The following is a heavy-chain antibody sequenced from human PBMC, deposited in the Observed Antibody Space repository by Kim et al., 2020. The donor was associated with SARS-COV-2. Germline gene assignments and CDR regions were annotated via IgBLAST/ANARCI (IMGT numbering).Heavy chain of an antibody. D-gene: IGHD5-12*01. J-gene: IGHJ4*02. CDR3: AKDRLSDYDVRVYYFDY. Sequence: SVKGRFTISRDNSKNTRYLQLNSLRVEDTAVYYCAKDRLSDYDVRVYYFDYWGQGTLVTVSS. V-gene: IGHV3-23*01.